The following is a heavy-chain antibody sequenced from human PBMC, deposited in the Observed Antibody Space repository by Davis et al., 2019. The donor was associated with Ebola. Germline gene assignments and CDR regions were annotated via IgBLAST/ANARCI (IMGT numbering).Heavy chain of an antibody. CDR2: IHSDGTST. CDR3: ARDRYYTIDV. D-gene: IGHD3-10*01. Sequence: PGGSLRLSCAASGFSFSSTGMHWVRQAPGKGLVWVSRIHSDGTSTIYTDSVKGRFTISRDNAKNTLYLQMNSLRAEDTAVYYCARDRYYTIDVWGQGTTVTVSS. J-gene: IGHJ6*02. CDR1: GFSFSSTG. V-gene: IGHV3-74*01.